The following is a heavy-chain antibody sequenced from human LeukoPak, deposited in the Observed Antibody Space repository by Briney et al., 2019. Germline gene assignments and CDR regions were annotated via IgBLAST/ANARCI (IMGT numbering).Heavy chain of an antibody. V-gene: IGHV3-30*18. CDR1: GFTFSSYG. J-gene: IGHJ3*02. CDR3: AKLYDAFDI. CDR2: ISYDGSNK. Sequence: GRSLILSCAASGFTFSSYGMHWVRQAPGKGLEWVAVISYDGSNKYYADSVKGRFTISRDNSKNTLYLQMNSLRAEDTAVYYCAKLYDAFDIWGQGTMVTVSS.